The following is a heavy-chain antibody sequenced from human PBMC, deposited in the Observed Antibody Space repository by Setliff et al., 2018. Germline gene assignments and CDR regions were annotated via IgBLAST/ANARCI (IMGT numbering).Heavy chain of an antibody. CDR1: GVTIGGNNYYY. CDR3: RQAVVGRDVFDI. Sequence: PSETLSLTCSLSGVTIGGNNYYYWAWIRQPPGKGLEWIGTISYSGGVFYNPSLKSRVAISADTSKNQFSLKLTSVTAADTAVYYCRQAVVGRDVFDIWGQGTVVTVSS. D-gene: IGHD1-1*01. V-gene: IGHV4-39*01. CDR2: ISYSGGV. J-gene: IGHJ3*02.